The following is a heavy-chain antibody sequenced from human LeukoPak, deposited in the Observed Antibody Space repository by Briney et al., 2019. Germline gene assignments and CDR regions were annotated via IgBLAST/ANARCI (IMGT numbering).Heavy chain of an antibody. Sequence: GGSLRLSCAASGFTFSSYWMNWVRQAPGKGLEWVANIKQDGSEKYYVGSVRGRFTISRDNAENSLYLQMNSPRDEDTAVYYCAKTGERDYWGRGTLVTVSS. J-gene: IGHJ4*02. CDR3: AKTGERDY. V-gene: IGHV3-7*01. D-gene: IGHD7-27*01. CDR2: IKQDGSEK. CDR1: GFTFSSYW.